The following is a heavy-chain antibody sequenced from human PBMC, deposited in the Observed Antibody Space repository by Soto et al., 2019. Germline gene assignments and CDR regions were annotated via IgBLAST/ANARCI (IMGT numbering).Heavy chain of an antibody. D-gene: IGHD4-4*01. CDR2: IIPIFGTT. CDR3: ARGALTTLAYYYGMDV. V-gene: IGHV1-69*13. Sequence: SVKVSCKASGGTFSSYTMSWVRQAPRQGLEWMGGIIPIFGTTTYAHKFQGRVTVTADESTSTVYMELSSLRGEDTAVYYCARGALTTLAYYYGMDVWGQGTTVTVSS. CDR1: GGTFSSYT. J-gene: IGHJ6*02.